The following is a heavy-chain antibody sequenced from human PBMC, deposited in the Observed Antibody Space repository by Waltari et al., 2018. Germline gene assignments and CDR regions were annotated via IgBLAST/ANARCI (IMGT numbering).Heavy chain of an antibody. CDR1: GFTVSSNY. V-gene: IGHV3-53*01. CDR3: ARSSGIVATKLGWYFDL. J-gene: IGHJ2*01. D-gene: IGHD5-12*01. CDR2: IYSGGST. Sequence: EVQLVESGGGLIQPGGSLRLSCAASGFTVSSNYMSWVGQAPGKGLEWVSVIYSGGSTYYADSVKGRFTISRDNSKNTLYLQMNSLRAEDTAVYYCARSSGIVATKLGWYFDLWGRGTLVTVSS.